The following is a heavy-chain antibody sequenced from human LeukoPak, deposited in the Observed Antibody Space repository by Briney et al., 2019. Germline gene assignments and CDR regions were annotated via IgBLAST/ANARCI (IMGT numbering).Heavy chain of an antibody. CDR1: GYTFTDYY. J-gene: IGHJ4*02. V-gene: IGHV1-2*02. D-gene: IGHD3-22*01. CDR3: ALEVYYSDNSAFDY. CDR2: MDPKSGEA. Sequence: ASVKVSCKASGYTFTDYYMHWVRQAPGQGLEWMGWMDPKSGEANHAQKFQGRVIMTRDTSTTTAYMELTRLISDDTAVYYCALEVYYSDNSAFDYWGQGTLVTVSS.